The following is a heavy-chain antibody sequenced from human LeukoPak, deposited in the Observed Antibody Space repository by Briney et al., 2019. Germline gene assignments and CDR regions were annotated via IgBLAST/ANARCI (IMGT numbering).Heavy chain of an antibody. Sequence: SETLSLTCTVSGYSISSGYYWGWIRQPPGKGLEWIGSIYHSGSTYYNPSLKSRVTISVDTSKNQFSLKLSSVTAADTAVYYCARGSSTSCIAAYWGQGTLVTVSS. D-gene: IGHD2-2*01. CDR2: IYHSGST. CDR3: ARGSSTSCIAAY. V-gene: IGHV4-38-2*02. CDR1: GYSISSGYY. J-gene: IGHJ4*02.